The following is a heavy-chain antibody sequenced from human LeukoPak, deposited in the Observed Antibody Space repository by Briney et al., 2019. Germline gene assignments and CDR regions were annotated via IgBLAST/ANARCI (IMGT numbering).Heavy chain of an antibody. D-gene: IGHD3-16*01. Sequence: PGGSLRLSCAASGFTFSDYYMSWIRQAPGKGLEWVSYISSSGSTIYYADSVKGRFTISRDNAKNSLYLQLNSLRAEDTAVYYCARYYDPPVGDAFDIWGQGTMVTVFS. CDR1: GFTFSDYY. CDR3: ARYYDPPVGDAFDI. J-gene: IGHJ3*02. CDR2: ISSSGSTI. V-gene: IGHV3-11*04.